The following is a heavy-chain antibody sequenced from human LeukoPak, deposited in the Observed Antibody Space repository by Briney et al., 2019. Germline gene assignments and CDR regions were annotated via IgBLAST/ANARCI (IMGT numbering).Heavy chain of an antibody. CDR1: GFTFSSYW. CDR3: ARAITFGGVIVIKKYYFDY. D-gene: IGHD3-16*02. V-gene: IGHV3-74*01. Sequence: GGSLRLSCAASGFTFSSYWMHWVRQAPGKGLVWVSRINSDGNSTSYADSVKGRFTISRDNAKNTLYLQMNSLRAEDTAVYYCARAITFGGVIVIKKYYFDYWGQGTLVTVSS. J-gene: IGHJ4*02. CDR2: INSDGNST.